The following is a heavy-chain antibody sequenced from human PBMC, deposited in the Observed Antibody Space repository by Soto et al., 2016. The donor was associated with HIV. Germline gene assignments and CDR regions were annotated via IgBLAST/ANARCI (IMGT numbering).Heavy chain of an antibody. CDR1: GFTFSSYW. Sequence: EVQLVESGGGLVQPGGSLRLSCAASGFTFSSYWMSWVRQAPGKGLEWVANIKQDGSEKYYVDSVKGRFTISRDNAKNSLYLQMNSLRAEDTAVYYCARSGSTYYYGSGSFDYWGQGTLVTVSS. CDR2: IKQDGSEK. V-gene: IGHV3-7*01. CDR3: ARSGSTYYYGSGSFDY. J-gene: IGHJ4*02. D-gene: IGHD3-10*01.